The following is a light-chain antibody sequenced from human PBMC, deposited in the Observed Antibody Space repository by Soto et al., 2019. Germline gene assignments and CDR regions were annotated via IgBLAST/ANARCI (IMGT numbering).Light chain of an antibody. Sequence: DIQLTQSPSFLSASVGDRVTITCRASQGISSYFAWYQQKPGKAPKLLIYAVSTLQSGVPSRFSAMATGTEFASTFSSLRPGDIASEYCQQLYSYLITIGEGTKVEIK. J-gene: IGKJ4*01. CDR2: AVS. V-gene: IGKV1-9*01. CDR1: QGISSY. CDR3: QQLYSYLIT.